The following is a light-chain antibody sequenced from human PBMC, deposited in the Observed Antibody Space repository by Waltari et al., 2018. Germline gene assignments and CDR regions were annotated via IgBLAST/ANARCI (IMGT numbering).Light chain of an antibody. V-gene: IGLV2-14*01. CDR3: SSYTGTSTYV. CDR2: DFS. CDR1: RSDIGIFNS. Sequence: QSALTQPASVSGSPGQSITISCTGTRSDIGIFNSVSWYQQHPGRAPKLMIYDFSDRPTGGSHRFSGSKSGNTAALTISGLQPEDEANYYCSSYTGTSTYVFGTGTEVTVL. J-gene: IGLJ1*01.